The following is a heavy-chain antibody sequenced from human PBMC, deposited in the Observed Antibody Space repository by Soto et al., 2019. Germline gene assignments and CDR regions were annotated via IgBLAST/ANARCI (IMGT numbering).Heavy chain of an antibody. CDR1: GGTFSSYT. D-gene: IGHD6-13*01. V-gene: IGHV1-69*02. CDR3: ARSRHSSSWYGHYYYGMDV. CDR2: IIPLLGIA. J-gene: IGHJ6*02. Sequence: QVQLVQSGAEVKKPGSSVKVSCKASGGTFSSYTISWVRQAPGQGLEWMGRIIPLLGIANYAQKFQGRVTITEDKXXSXAXXEPSRLRSEATAVYYCARSRHSSSWYGHYYYGMDVWGQGTTVTVSS.